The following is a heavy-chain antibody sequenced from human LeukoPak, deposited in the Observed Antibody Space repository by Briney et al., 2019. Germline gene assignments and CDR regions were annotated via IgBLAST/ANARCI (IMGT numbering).Heavy chain of an antibody. D-gene: IGHD3-22*01. CDR1: GGSISSYY. J-gene: IGHJ5*02. Sequence: SETLSLTCPVSGGSISSYYRSWIRQPAGKGLEWIGRIYTSGSTNYNPSLKSRVTMSVDTSKNQFSLKLTSVTAADTAVYYCARLVVITTFDWFDPWGQGTLVTVSS. CDR3: ARLVVITTFDWFDP. CDR2: IYTSGST. V-gene: IGHV4-4*07.